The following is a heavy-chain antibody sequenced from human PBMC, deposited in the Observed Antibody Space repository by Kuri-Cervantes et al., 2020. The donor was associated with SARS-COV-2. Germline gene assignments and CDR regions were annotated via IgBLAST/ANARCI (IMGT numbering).Heavy chain of an antibody. V-gene: IGHV4-30-2*01. CDR2: IYHSGST. D-gene: IGHD6-13*01. Sequence: SETLSLTCAVSGGSISSGGYSWSWIRQPPGKGLEWIGYIYHSGSTYFNPSLKSRVTLSADRSKNQFYLNLTSVTAADTAVYYCARVDSSLTIDYWGQGTLVTVSS. CDR3: ARVDSSLTIDY. J-gene: IGHJ4*02. CDR1: GGSISSGGYS.